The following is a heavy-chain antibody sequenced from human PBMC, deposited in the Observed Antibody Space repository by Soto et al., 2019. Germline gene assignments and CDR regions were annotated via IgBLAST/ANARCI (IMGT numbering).Heavy chain of an antibody. CDR3: ARLDVETYSYYVMDV. J-gene: IGHJ6*02. CDR2: IDPSDSYT. V-gene: IGHV5-10-1*01. Sequence: PGESLKISCKGSGYSFTSYWISWVRQMPGKGLEWMGRIDPSDSYTNYSPSFQGHVTISADKSISTAYLQWSSLKASDTAMYYWARLDVETYSYYVMDVGGQGTTVTVSS. D-gene: IGHD1-1*01. CDR1: GYSFTSYW.